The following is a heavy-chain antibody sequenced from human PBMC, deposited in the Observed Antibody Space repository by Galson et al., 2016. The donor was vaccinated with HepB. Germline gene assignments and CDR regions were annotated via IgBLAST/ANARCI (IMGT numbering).Heavy chain of an antibody. Sequence: SVKVSCKASGYSFTNYAIHWVRQAPGHGLEWMGWINTGNGNIKCSQKFQDRVTITRDTSATTAYMELSSLRSEDTSVYYCARAHYCGSGWGVDPWGQGTLVIVSS. CDR2: INTGNGNI. D-gene: IGHD3-10*01. CDR1: GYSFTNYA. CDR3: ARAHYCGSGWGVDP. J-gene: IGHJ5*02. V-gene: IGHV1-3*04.